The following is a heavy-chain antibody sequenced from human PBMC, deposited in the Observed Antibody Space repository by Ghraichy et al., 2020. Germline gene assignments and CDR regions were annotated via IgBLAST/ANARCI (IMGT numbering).Heavy chain of an antibody. CDR3: ARVIRYCSSTSCYTYYYYYGMDV. D-gene: IGHD2-2*02. Sequence: LSLTCAASGFTFSSYSMNWVRQAPGKGLEWVSSISSSSSYIYYADSLKGRFTISRDNAKNSLYLQMNSLRAEDTARYYCARVIRYCSSTSCYTYYYYYGMDVWGQGTTVTVSS. CDR2: ISSSSSYI. J-gene: IGHJ6*02. V-gene: IGHV3-21*01. CDR1: GFTFSSYS.